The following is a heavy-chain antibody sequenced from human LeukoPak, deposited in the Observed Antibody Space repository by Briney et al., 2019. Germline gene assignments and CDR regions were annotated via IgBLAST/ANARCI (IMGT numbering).Heavy chain of an antibody. CDR1: GGSFSGYY. CDR2: INHSGST. D-gene: IGHD6-13*01. CDR3: ARRYSSSWYRAFDI. V-gene: IGHV4-34*01. Sequence: NPSETLSLTCAVYGGSFSGYYWSWIRQPPGKGLEWIGEINHSGSTSYNPSLKSRVTISVDTSENQFSLKLSSVTAADTAVYYGARRYSSSWYRAFDIWGQGTMVTVSS. J-gene: IGHJ3*02.